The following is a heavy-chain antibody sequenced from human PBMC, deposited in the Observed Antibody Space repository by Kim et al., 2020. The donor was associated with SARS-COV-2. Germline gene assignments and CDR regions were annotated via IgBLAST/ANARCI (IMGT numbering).Heavy chain of an antibody. CDR3: ARALSSSPLYFDY. V-gene: IGHV3-66*01. CDR2: IYSGGST. J-gene: IGHJ4*02. D-gene: IGHD6-6*01. Sequence: GGSLRLSCAASGFTVSSNYMSWVRQAPGKGLEWVSAIYSGGSTYYADSVKGRFTISRDNSKNTLYLQMNSLRAEDTAVYYCARALSSSPLYFDYWGQGTLVTVSS. CDR1: GFTVSSNY.